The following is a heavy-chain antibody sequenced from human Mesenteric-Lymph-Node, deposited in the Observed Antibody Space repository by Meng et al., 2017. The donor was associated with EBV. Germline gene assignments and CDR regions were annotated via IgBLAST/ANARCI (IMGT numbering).Heavy chain of an antibody. J-gene: IGHJ4*02. V-gene: IGHV3-23*01. D-gene: IGHD1-26*01. CDR1: HYSFSSLA. CDR3: AKGAGEYVDY. Sequence: EVQALDCGGGLVEPGGSLSLSCVAPHYSFSSLAISSVRQAPGKGLEWVSTISGCGGTTYYADSVKGRFTISRDNSKNTLYLQMNSLKDEDTAVFYCAKGAGEYVDYWGQGTLVTVSS. CDR2: ISGCGGTT.